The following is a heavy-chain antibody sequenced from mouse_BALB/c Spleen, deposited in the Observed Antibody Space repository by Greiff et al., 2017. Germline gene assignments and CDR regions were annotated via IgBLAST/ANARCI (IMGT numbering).Heavy chain of an antibody. Sequence: EVKLLESGGGLVQPGGSLKLSCAASGFDFSRYWMSWVRQAPGKGLEWIGEINPDSSTINYTPSLKDKFIISRDNAKNTLYLQMSKVRSEDTALYYCARRGIYYDYDGNYFDYWGQGTTLTVSS. CDR2: INPDSSTI. CDR1: GFDFSRYW. V-gene: IGHV4-1*02. CDR3: ARRGIYYDYDGNYFDY. D-gene: IGHD2-4*01. J-gene: IGHJ2*01.